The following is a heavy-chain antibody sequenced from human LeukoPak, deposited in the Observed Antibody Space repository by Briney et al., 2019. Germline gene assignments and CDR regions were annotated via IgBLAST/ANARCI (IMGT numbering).Heavy chain of an antibody. CDR1: GFTFSSSA. J-gene: IGHJ4*02. Sequence: GGSLRLSCAASGFTFSSSAMSWVRQVPGKGLEWVANIKQDGSEKYYVDSVKGRFTISRDNAKNSLYLQMNSLRAEDTAVYYCARGYRYSGSYFRYFDYWGQGTLVTVSS. CDR2: IKQDGSEK. V-gene: IGHV3-7*03. CDR3: ARGYRYSGSYFRYFDY. D-gene: IGHD1-26*01.